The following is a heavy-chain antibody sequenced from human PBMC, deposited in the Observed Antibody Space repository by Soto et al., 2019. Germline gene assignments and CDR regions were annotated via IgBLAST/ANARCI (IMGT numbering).Heavy chain of an antibody. V-gene: IGHV4-4*02. CDR1: GGSISSSNW. CDR2: IYNSGST. Sequence: QVQLQEPGPGLLKPSGTLSLTCAVSGGSISSSNWWSWVRQPPGKGLEWIGKIYNSGSTNYNPYIKSRVPMSVDKARNRFAVELCSVVAAATAVYYCASRWGEGRVAYWGQGTLVTVSS. J-gene: IGHJ4*02. CDR3: ASRWGEGRVAY. D-gene: IGHD3-10*01.